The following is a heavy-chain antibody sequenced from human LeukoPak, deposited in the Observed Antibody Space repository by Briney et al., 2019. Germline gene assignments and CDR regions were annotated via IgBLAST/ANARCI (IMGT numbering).Heavy chain of an antibody. V-gene: IGHV4-39*01. CDR1: GGSFSSDGHY. CDR3: AGYPYSDYGVWHAFDY. Sequence: SETLSLTCIVSGGSFSSDGHYWGWIRQPPGKGLVWIGFMHDSGITYYSRSLTSRVTISVHTSKNQFSLKLRSVTATDTAVYYCAGYPYSDYGVWHAFDYWGQGTLVTVSS. D-gene: IGHD5-12*01. J-gene: IGHJ4*02. CDR2: MHDSGIT.